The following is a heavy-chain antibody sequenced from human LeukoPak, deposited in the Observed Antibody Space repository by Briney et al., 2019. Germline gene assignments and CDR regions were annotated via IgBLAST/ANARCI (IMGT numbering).Heavy chain of an antibody. V-gene: IGHV4-39*01. CDR3: ARGGGGDGYNLGNAYDI. CDR1: GGSISSSSYY. Sequence: SETLSLTCTVSGGSISSSSYYWGWIRQPPGKGLEWIGSIYYRGSTYYKPSLKSRVTISIDTSKNQFSLKLSSVTAADTAVYYCARGGGGDGYNLGNAYDIWGQGTMVTVSS. CDR2: IYYRGST. J-gene: IGHJ3*02. D-gene: IGHD5-24*01.